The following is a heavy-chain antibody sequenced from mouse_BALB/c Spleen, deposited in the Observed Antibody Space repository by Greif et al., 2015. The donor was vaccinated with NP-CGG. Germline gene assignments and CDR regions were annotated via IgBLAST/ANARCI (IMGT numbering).Heavy chain of an antibody. CDR2: INSNGGST. V-gene: IGHV5-6-2*01. D-gene: IGHD3-3*01. J-gene: IGHJ2*01. CDR1: GFTFSSYY. Sequence: EVKLVESGGGLVKLGGSLKLSCAASGFTFSSYYMSWVRQTPEKRLELVAAINSNGGSTYYPDTVKGRFTISRDNAKNTLYLQMSSLKSGDTALYYCARGLYYFDYWGQGTTLTVSS. CDR3: ARGLYYFDY.